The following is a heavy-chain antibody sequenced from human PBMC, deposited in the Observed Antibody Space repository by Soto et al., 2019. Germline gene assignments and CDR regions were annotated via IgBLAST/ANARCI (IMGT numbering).Heavy chain of an antibody. Sequence: SETLSLTCTVSGGSISSYYWSWIRQPPGKGLEWIGYIYYSGSTNYNPSLKSRVTISVDTSKNQFSLKLSSVTAADTAVYYCARHLGYCSSTSCYAWFDYWGQRTLVTVSS. CDR1: GGSISSYY. V-gene: IGHV4-59*08. J-gene: IGHJ4*02. CDR3: ARHLGYCSSTSCYAWFDY. CDR2: IYYSGST. D-gene: IGHD2-2*01.